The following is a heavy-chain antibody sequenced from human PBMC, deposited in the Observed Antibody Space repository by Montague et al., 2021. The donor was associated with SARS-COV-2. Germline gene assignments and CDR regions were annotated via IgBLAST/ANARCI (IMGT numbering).Heavy chain of an antibody. CDR3: ARDRDWDDWCGRDV. V-gene: IGHV3-48*03. D-gene: IGHD2-21*01. Sequence: SLRLSCAAPGFIFSSYEMNWVRQAPGKGLEWISYISSSGGGSTKHYTDSVKGRFTISRDNAKNSLYLQMNSLRVEDTAIYYCARDRDWDDWCGRDVWGQGTTVTVAS. CDR2: ISSSGGGSTK. CDR1: GFIFSSYE. J-gene: IGHJ6*02.